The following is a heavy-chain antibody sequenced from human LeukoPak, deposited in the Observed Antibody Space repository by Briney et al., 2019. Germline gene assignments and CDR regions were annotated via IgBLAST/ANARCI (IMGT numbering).Heavy chain of an antibody. Sequence: GGSLRLSCAASGFTFSSYSMNWVRQAPGKGLEWVSYISSSSTTIYNTDSVKGRFTISRDNAKNSLYLQMDSLRDEDTAVYYCARDFGRGELVGATLYYYYYGMDVWGQGTTVTVSS. V-gene: IGHV3-48*02. CDR1: GFTFSSYS. CDR2: ISSSSTTI. J-gene: IGHJ6*02. CDR3: ARDFGRGELVGATLYYYYYGMDV. D-gene: IGHD1-26*01.